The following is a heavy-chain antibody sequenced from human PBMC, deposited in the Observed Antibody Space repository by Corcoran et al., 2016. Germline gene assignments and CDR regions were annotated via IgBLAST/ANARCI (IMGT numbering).Heavy chain of an antibody. J-gene: IGHJ4*02. Sequence: EGQLVQSGAEVKKPGESLKISCKCSGYSFTSYWIGWVRQMPGKGLEWMGIIYPGDSDTRYSPSFQGQVTISADKSISTAYLQWSSLKASDTAMYYCARRRYYYSSGWGVFDYWGQGTLVTVSS. D-gene: IGHD3-22*01. CDR2: IYPGDSDT. CDR1: GYSFTSYW. V-gene: IGHV5-51*01. CDR3: ARRRYYYSSGWGVFDY.